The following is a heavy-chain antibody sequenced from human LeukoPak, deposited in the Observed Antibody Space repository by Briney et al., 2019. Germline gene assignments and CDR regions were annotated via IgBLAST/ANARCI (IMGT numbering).Heavy chain of an antibody. D-gene: IGHD6-13*01. CDR3: ARGSKYISSWSRNKWFDP. Sequence: ASVKVSCKASGYTFTSFGLSWVRQAPGQGLEWMGWISTYNGNTHYAQILQGRVTMTTDTSTSTAYMELRSLRSDDTAVYYCARGSKYISSWSRNKWFDPWGQGTLVTVSS. J-gene: IGHJ5*02. CDR1: GYTFTSFG. V-gene: IGHV1-18*01. CDR2: ISTYNGNT.